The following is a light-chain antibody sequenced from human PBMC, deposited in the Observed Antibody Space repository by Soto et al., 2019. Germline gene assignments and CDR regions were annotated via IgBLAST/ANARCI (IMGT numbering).Light chain of an antibody. J-gene: IGKJ5*01. CDR1: QNINNY. Sequence: DIQMTQSPSSLSASVGDRVTITCQASQNINNYLNWYQQKPGRPPKLLIYDASNLEAGVPSRFRGSGAGTDFTFTISRLHPEDIATYYCQPHENLTTCGQGTRLEIK. V-gene: IGKV1-33*01. CDR3: QPHENLTT. CDR2: DAS.